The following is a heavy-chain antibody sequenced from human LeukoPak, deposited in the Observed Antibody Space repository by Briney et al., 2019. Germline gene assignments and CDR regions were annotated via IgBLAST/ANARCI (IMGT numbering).Heavy chain of an antibody. V-gene: IGHV3-9*03. CDR3: AKDRNYELLYAFDI. J-gene: IGHJ3*02. Sequence: GRSLRLPCAVYGFTFDDYAMHWVRQAPGKGLEWVSGISWNSNLIGYADSVKGRFTISRDNAKNSLYLQMNSLRPEDMALYYCAKDRNYELLYAFDIWGQGTMVTVSS. CDR1: GFTFDDYA. D-gene: IGHD2-2*02. CDR2: ISWNSNLI.